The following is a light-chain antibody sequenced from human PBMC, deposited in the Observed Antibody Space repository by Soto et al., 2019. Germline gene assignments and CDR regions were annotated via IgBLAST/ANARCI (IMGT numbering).Light chain of an antibody. V-gene: IGKV3-11*01. J-gene: IGKJ4*01. CDR2: DAS. CDR3: QQRSNWPPLT. CDR1: QSVSSY. Sequence: EIVLTQSPATLSLSPGERATLSCRASQSVSSYLAWYQQKPGQAPRLLIYDASNRATGIPARLSGSGSETDFTLTISSLEPEDFAVYYCQQRSNWPPLTFGGGTQVEIK.